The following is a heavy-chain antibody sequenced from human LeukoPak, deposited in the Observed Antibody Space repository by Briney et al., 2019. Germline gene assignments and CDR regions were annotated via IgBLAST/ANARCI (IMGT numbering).Heavy chain of an antibody. CDR1: GGSISSGSYY. J-gene: IGHJ6*02. Sequence: SETLSLTCTVSGGSISSGSYYWSWIRQPAGKGLEWIGRIYTSGSTNYNPSLKSRVTISVDTSKNQFSLKLSSVTAADTAVYYCARSPVYCSGGSCYGSYYYYYGMEVWGQGTTVTVSS. D-gene: IGHD2-15*01. CDR2: IYTSGST. CDR3: ARSPVYCSGGSCYGSYYYYYGMEV. V-gene: IGHV4-61*02.